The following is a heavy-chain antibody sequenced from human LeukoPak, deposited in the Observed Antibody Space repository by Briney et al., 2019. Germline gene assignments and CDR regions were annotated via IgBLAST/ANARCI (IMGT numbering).Heavy chain of an antibody. J-gene: IGHJ4*02. CDR1: GGSISSYY. V-gene: IGHV4-59*01. CDR2: IYYSGST. Sequence: SETLSLTCTVSGGSISSYYWSWIRQPPGKGLEWIGYIYYSGSTNYNPSLKSRVTISVDTSKNQFSLKLSPVTAADTAVYYCARSPTTVVTFFDYWGQGTLVTVSS. D-gene: IGHD4-23*01. CDR3: ARSPTTVVTFFDY.